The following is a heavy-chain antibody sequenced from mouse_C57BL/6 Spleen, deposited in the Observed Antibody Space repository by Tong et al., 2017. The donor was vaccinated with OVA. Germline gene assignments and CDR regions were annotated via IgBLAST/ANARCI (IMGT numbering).Heavy chain of an antibody. J-gene: IGHJ2*01. V-gene: IGHV14-3*02. CDR3: ASMVTTLYFFDY. Sequence: EVQLQQSGAELVKPGASVKLSCTASGFNIKDTYMHWVKQRPEQGLEWIGRIDPANGNTKYDPKFQGKATITADTSSNTAYLQLSSLTSEDTSVYYCASMVTTLYFFDYWGQATTLTVSS. CDR1: GFNIKDTY. CDR2: IDPANGNT. D-gene: IGHD2-1*01.